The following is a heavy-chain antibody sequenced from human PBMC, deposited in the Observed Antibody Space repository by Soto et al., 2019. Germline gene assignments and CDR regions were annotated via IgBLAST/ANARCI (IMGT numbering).Heavy chain of an antibody. CDR1: GFTFSSYS. Sequence: GGSLRLSCAASGFTFSSYSMNWVRQAPGKGLEWVSSISSSSSYIYYADSVKGRFTISRDNAKNSLYLQMNSLRAEDTAVYYCARDGGSIAASPWGQGTLVTVSS. J-gene: IGHJ4*02. CDR3: ARDGGSIAASP. D-gene: IGHD6-6*01. CDR2: ISSSSSYI. V-gene: IGHV3-21*01.